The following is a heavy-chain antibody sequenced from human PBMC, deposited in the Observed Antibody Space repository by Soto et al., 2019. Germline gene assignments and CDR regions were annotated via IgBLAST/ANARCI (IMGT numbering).Heavy chain of an antibody. J-gene: IGHJ5*02. CDR1: GFTFASAW. D-gene: IGHD2-15*01. Sequence: EVQLVESGGGLVKPGESLRLSCVASGFTFASAWMNWVRQAPGKGLEWIGRITSKEHGGTIDYAAPMKNRFIISRDDLKITLYLQINSLQAEDTGVYYCTWVAAILPWGQGTLVTVSS. CDR3: TWVAAILP. V-gene: IGHV3-15*01. CDR2: ITSKEHGGTI.